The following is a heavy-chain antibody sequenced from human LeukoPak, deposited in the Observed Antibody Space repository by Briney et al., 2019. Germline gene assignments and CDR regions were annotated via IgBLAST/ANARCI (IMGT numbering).Heavy chain of an antibody. CDR2: IYTSGST. CDR1: GGSLSSGSYY. V-gene: IGHV4-61*02. J-gene: IGHJ4*02. D-gene: IGHD3-10*01. CDR3: ARDYYGSGSYSYYFDY. Sequence: PSQTLSLTCTVSGGSLSSGSYYWSWIRQPAGKGLEWMGRIYTSGSTNYNPSLKSRVTISVDTSKNQFSLKLSSVTAADTAVYYCARDYYGSGSYSYYFDYWGQGTLVTVSS.